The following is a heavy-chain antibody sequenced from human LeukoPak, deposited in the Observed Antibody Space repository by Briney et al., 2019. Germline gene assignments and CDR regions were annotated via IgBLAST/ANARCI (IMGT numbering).Heavy chain of an antibody. CDR2: IYPGDSDT. V-gene: IGHV5-51*01. CDR3: ARTFYGSGSYSPPLGY. D-gene: IGHD3-10*01. Sequence: LGESLQISCKGSGYSFTSYWIGWVRQLPGKGLEWMGIIYPGDSDTRYSPSFQGQVTISADKSISTAYLQWSSLKASDTAMYYCARTFYGSGSYSPPLGYRGQGTLVTVSS. J-gene: IGHJ4*02. CDR1: GYSFTSYW.